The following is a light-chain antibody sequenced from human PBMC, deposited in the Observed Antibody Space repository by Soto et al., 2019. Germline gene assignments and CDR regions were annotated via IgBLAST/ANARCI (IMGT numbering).Light chain of an antibody. CDR3: AAWDDRLSDLL. V-gene: IGLV1-40*01. CDR1: SSNLGAGYD. Sequence: QSVLTQPPSVSGAPGQRVTLSCTGNSSNLGAGYDVHWYQQLPGAAPKLVIFGNRNRPSGVPERFSGSKSGTSASLAISGLQSEDEADYYCAAWDDRLSDLLFGGGTKLTVL. J-gene: IGLJ2*01. CDR2: GNR.